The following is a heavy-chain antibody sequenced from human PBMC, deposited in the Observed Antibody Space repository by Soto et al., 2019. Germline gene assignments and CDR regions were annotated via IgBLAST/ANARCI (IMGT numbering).Heavy chain of an antibody. CDR3: AREGPMDTAIVGGMDV. CDR1: GFTFSSYA. J-gene: IGHJ6*02. Sequence: QVQLVESGGGVVQPGRSLRLSCAASGFTFSSYAMHWVRQAPGKGLEWVAVITYDGSNKYYADSVKGRFSISRDNSKNTLYLQMNSLRAEDTTVYYCAREGPMDTAIVGGMDVWGQGTTVTVSS. V-gene: IGHV3-30-3*01. CDR2: ITYDGSNK. D-gene: IGHD5-18*01.